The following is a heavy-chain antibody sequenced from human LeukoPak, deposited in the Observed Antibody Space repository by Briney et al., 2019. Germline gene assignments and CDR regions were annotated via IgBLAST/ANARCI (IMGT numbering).Heavy chain of an antibody. CDR2: IIPIFGTA. CDR1: GGTFSSYA. V-gene: IGHV1-69*05. J-gene: IGHJ4*02. D-gene: IGHD3-22*01. CDR3: ARDRAYLYYYDSGGYLDY. Sequence: ASVKVSCKASGGTFSSYAISWVRQAPGQGLEWMGRIIPIFGTANYAQKFQGRVTITTDESTSTAYMELSSLRSEDTAVYYCARDRAYLYYYDSGGYLDYWGQGTLVTVSS.